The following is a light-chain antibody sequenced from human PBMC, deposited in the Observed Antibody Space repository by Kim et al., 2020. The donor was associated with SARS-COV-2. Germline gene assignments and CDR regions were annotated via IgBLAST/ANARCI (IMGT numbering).Light chain of an antibody. CDR2: GAS. CDR1: QSVTSSY. J-gene: IGKJ2*01. V-gene: IGKV3-20*01. Sequence: EIVLTQSPGTLSLSPGERATLSCRASQSVTSSYLAWYQQKPGQAPRLLIYGASSRATGIPDRFSGSGSRTDFTLTISRLEPEDFAVYSCQQYGSSPHTFGQGTKLEI. CDR3: QQYGSSPHT.